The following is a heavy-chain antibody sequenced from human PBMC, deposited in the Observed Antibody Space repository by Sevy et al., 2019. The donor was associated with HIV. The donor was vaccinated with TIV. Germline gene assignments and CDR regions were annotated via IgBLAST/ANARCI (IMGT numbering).Heavy chain of an antibody. Sequence: SETLSLTCAVSGGSISSGGYSWSWIRQPPGKGLEWIGYIYHSGSTYHNPSLKSRVTISVDRSKNQFSLKLSSVTAADTAVYYCASSHITMVRGVSNYFDYWGQGTLVTVSS. CDR2: IYHSGST. CDR3: ASSHITMVRGVSNYFDY. V-gene: IGHV4-30-2*01. D-gene: IGHD3-10*01. CDR1: GGSISSGGYS. J-gene: IGHJ4*02.